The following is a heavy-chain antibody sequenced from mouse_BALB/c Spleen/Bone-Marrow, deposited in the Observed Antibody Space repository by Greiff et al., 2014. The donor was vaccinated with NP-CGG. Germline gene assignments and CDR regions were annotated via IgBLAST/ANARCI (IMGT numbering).Heavy chain of an antibody. J-gene: IGHJ3*01. CDR2: IDPANGNT. D-gene: IGHD2-14*01. Sequence: EVQRVESGAELVKTGASVKLSCTASGFNIKDTYMHWVKQRPEQGLEWIGRIDPANGNTKYDPKFQGKATITADTSSNTAYLQLSSLTSEDTAVYYCATYYRYDRRFAYWGQGTLVTVSA. CDR3: ATYYRYDRRFAY. V-gene: IGHV14-3*02. CDR1: GFNIKDTY.